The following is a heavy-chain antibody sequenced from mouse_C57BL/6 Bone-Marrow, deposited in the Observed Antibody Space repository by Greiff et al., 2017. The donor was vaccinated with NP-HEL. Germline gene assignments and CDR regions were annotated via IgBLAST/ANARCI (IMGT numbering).Heavy chain of an antibody. D-gene: IGHD1-1*01. CDR2: ILPSIGRT. CDR1: DSEVFPIAY. V-gene: IGHV15-2*01. Sequence: QVQLKESGSELRSPGSSVKLSRKDFDSEVFPIAYMSWVRQKPGHGFEWIGGILPSIGRTIYGEKFEDKATLDADTLSNTAYLELNSLTSEDSAIYYCARCDYYGSSWWYFDVWGTGTTVTVSS. CDR3: ARCDYYGSSWWYFDV. J-gene: IGHJ1*03.